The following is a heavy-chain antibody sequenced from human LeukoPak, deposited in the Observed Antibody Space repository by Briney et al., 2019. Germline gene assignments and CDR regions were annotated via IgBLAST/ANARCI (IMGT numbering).Heavy chain of an antibody. CDR3: AKSGGSHDFDY. CDR2: ISYDGSNK. D-gene: IGHD1-26*01. J-gene: IGHJ4*02. V-gene: IGHV3-30-3*02. CDR1: GFTFSSYA. Sequence: GGSLRLSCAASGFTFSSYAMHWVRQAPGKGLEWVAVISYDGSNKYYADSVKGRFTISRDNSKNTLYLQMNSLRAEDTAVYYCAKSGGSHDFDYWGQGTLVTVSS.